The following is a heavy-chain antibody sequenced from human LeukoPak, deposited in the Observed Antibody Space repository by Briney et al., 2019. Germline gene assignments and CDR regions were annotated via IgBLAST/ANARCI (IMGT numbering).Heavy chain of an antibody. J-gene: IGHJ6*03. Sequence: GGSLRLSCAASGFTFSSYWMSWVRQAPGKGLEWVANIKQDGSEKYYVDSVKGRFTISRDNARKSLYLQMNSLRADDTAVYYCARDANFWSGYYRDYYYYMDVWGKGTTVTVSS. CDR2: IKQDGSEK. CDR3: ARDANFWSGYYRDYYYYMDV. V-gene: IGHV3-7*01. D-gene: IGHD3-3*01. CDR1: GFTFSSYW.